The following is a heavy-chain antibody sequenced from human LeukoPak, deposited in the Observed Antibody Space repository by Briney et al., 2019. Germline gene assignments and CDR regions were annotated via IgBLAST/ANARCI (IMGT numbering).Heavy chain of an antibody. V-gene: IGHV4-61*02. D-gene: IGHD1-26*01. CDR3: ARYRGGSGSYWAYFDY. J-gene: IGHJ4*02. Sequence: PSETLSLTCTVSGGSISSGSYYWSWIRQPAGKGLEWIGRIYTSGSTHYNPSLKSRVTISVHTSKNQFSLKLSSVTAADTAVYYCARYRGGSGSYWAYFDYWGQGTLVTVSS. CDR1: GGSISSGSYY. CDR2: IYTSGST.